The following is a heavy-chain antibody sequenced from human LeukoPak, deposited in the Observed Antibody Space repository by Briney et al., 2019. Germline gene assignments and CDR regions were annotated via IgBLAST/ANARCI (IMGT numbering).Heavy chain of an antibody. D-gene: IGHD4-17*01. Sequence: ASVKVSCKASGYTFSTYYIHWVRQAPGQGLEWMGIINPSGGSTSYAQKFRGRVTMTRDTSTSTVYMELTSLRSEDTAVFYCARARDYGDYVFDYWGQGTLVTVSS. V-gene: IGHV1-46*01. CDR2: INPSGGST. CDR1: GYTFSTYY. J-gene: IGHJ4*02. CDR3: ARARDYGDYVFDY.